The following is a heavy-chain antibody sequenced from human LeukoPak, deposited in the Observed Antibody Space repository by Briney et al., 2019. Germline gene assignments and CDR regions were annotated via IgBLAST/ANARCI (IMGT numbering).Heavy chain of an antibody. J-gene: IGHJ2*01. Sequence: SETLSLTCTVSGGSISSDFWIWVRQPPGKGLEWIGYIYGSGSTNYNPSLKSRVTMSVDTSKNQFSLKLSSVTAADTAVYYCARDTAKVVPAARSYWYFDLWGRGTLVTVSS. D-gene: IGHD2-2*01. CDR1: GGSISSDF. CDR3: ARDTAKVVPAARSYWYFDL. CDR2: IYGSGST. V-gene: IGHV4-59*12.